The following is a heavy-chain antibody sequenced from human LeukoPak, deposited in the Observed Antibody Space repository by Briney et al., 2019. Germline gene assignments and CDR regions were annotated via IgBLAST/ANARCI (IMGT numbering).Heavy chain of an antibody. V-gene: IGHV4-30-4*01. J-gene: IGHJ4*02. CDR3: ARERRGFTYYYDSSGYYSTHFDY. CDR2: IYYSGST. D-gene: IGHD3-22*01. Sequence: PSQTLSLTCTVSGGSISSGDYYWSWIRQPPGKGLEWIGYIYYSGSTYYNPSLKSRVTISVDTSKNQFSLKLSSVTAADTAVYYCARERRGFTYYYDSSGYYSTHFDYWGQGTLVTVSS. CDR1: GGSISSGDYY.